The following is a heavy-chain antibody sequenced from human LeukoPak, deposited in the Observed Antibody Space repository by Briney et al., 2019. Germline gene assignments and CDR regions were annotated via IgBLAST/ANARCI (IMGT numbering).Heavy chain of an antibody. J-gene: IGHJ6*03. CDR2: INNSGST. V-gene: IGHV4-34*01. D-gene: IGHD5-24*01. CDR1: GCSFSGYY. CDR3: ARDQAMGVEPYYYYYMDV. Sequence: SSETLSLTCAVYGCSFSGYYWCWSRQPPGKGLEWIGEINNSGSTNYNPSLKSRVTISVDTSKNQSSLKLSTVTAADTAVYYCARDQAMGVEPYYYYYMDVWGKGTTVTVSS.